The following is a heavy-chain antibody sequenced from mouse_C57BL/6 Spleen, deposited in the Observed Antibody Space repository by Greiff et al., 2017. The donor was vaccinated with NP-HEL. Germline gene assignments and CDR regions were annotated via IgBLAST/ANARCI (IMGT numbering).Heavy chain of an antibody. CDR1: GYSITSDY. CDR3: ARSAYYSNAWFAY. V-gene: IGHV3-8*01. Sequence: EVKLMESGPGLAKPSQTLSLTCSVTGYSITSDYWNWIRKFPGNKLEYMGYISYSGSTYYNPSLKSRISITRDTSKNQYYLQLNSVTTEDTATYYCARSAYYSNAWFAYWGQGTLVTVSA. D-gene: IGHD2-5*01. CDR2: ISYSGST. J-gene: IGHJ3*01.